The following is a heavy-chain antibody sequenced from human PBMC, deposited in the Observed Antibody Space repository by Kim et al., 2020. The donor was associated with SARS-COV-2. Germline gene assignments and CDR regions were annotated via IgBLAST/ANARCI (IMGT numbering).Heavy chain of an antibody. V-gene: IGHV5-10-1*01. CDR1: GYSFTSYW. D-gene: IGHD6-13*01. J-gene: IGHJ6*02. CDR2: IDPSDSYT. Sequence: GESLKISCKGSGYSFTSYWISWVRQMPGKGLEWMGRIDPSDSYTNYSPSFQGHVTISADKSISTAYLQWSSLKASDTAMYYCARLVAAAEFYYYYYGMDVWGQGTTVTVSS. CDR3: ARLVAAAEFYYYYYGMDV.